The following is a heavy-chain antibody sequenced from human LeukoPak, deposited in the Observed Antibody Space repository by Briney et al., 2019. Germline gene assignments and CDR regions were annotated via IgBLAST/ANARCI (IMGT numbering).Heavy chain of an antibody. CDR3: ARATIAVAGSFDY. D-gene: IGHD6-19*01. CDR2: IIPIFGTA. Sequence: SVKVSCKASGGTFSSYAISWVRQAPGQGLEWMGRIIPIFGTANYAQKFQGRVTITTDESTSTAYMELSSLRSEDTAVYYCARATIAVAGSFDYWGQGTLATVSS. J-gene: IGHJ4*02. CDR1: GGTFSSYA. V-gene: IGHV1-69*05.